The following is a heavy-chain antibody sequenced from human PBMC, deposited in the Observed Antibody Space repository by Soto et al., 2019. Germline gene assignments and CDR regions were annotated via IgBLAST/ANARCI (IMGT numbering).Heavy chain of an antibody. CDR3: ARRGRYCSGGSCYADAFDI. Sequence: PSETLSLTCTVSGGSIRSSSYYWVWIRQPPVKGLEWIGSIYYSGSTYYNPSLKSQVTISVDTSTNQFSLTVSSVTAVDTAVYYCARRGRYCSGGSCYADAFDIWGQGTMVTVSS. CDR2: IYYSGST. CDR1: GGSIRSSSYY. J-gene: IGHJ3*02. V-gene: IGHV4-39*01. D-gene: IGHD2-15*01.